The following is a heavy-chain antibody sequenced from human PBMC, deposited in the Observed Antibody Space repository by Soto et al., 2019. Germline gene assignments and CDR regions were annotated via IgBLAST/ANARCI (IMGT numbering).Heavy chain of an antibody. D-gene: IGHD2-2*01. Sequence: GGSLRLSCAASGFTFSSYSMSWVRQAPGKGLEWVSAISGSGGSTYYADSVKGRFTISRDNSKNTLYLQMNSLRAEDTAVYYCAKDRDYIVVVPAGFDYWGQGTLVTVSS. V-gene: IGHV3-23*01. CDR1: GFTFSSYS. CDR2: ISGSGGST. J-gene: IGHJ4*02. CDR3: AKDRDYIVVVPAGFDY.